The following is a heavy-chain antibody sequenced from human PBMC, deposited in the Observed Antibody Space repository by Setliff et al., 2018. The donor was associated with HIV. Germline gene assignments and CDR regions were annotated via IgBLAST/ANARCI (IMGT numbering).Heavy chain of an antibody. J-gene: IGHJ6*03. CDR2: ISSTSSNI. D-gene: IGHD1-7*01. CDR3: AKNTPSIINYPYYYYMDV. Sequence: GGSLRLSCAASGFSFSSYGMNWVRQAPGKGLEWASYISSTSSNIYYVDSVEGRFTISRDNADNSLYLQMNSLRAEDTAVYYCAKNTPSIINYPYYYYMDVWGKGTTVTVSS. V-gene: IGHV3-48*01. CDR1: GFSFSSYG.